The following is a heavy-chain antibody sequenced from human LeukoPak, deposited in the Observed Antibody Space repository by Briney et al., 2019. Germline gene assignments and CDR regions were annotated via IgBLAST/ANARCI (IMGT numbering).Heavy chain of an antibody. CDR1: GFTLSDHY. CDR3: VRHGYLTGTSDY. D-gene: IGHD1-7*01. CDR2: SRNKANSYTR. Sequence: GGSLRLSCAASGFTLSDHYMDWVRQAPGKGLEWVVRSRNKANSYTREYAASVKGRFTISRDDSKNSLYLQMNSLKTEDTAVYYCVRHGYLTGTSDYWGQGTLVTVSS. V-gene: IGHV3-72*01. J-gene: IGHJ4*02.